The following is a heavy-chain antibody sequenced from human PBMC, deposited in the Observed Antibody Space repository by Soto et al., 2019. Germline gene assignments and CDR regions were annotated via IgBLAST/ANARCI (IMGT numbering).Heavy chain of an antibody. Sequence: QVQLQQRGAGLLKPSETLSLTCAVYGGSFSGYYWSWIRQPPGKGLEWIGEINHSGSTNYNPSLKSRVTISVDTFKNQFSLKLSSVTAADTAVYYCARRMRALSLGHEWFDPWGQGTLVTVSS. CDR1: GGSFSGYY. CDR3: ARRMRALSLGHEWFDP. V-gene: IGHV4-34*01. J-gene: IGHJ5*02. CDR2: INHSGST. D-gene: IGHD3-16*02.